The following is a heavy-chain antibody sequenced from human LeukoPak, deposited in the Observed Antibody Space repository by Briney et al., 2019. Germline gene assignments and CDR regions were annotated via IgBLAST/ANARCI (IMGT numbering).Heavy chain of an antibody. J-gene: IGHJ4*02. Sequence: PSETLSLTCTVSGYSISSGYYWGWIRQPPGMGLEWIGSIYHSGSTQYNPSPKSRVTISVDTSKNQFSLNLSSVTAADTAFYYCAREVGSGWYRSSFDSWGQGTLVTVSS. CDR1: GYSISSGYY. CDR2: IYHSGST. D-gene: IGHD6-19*01. V-gene: IGHV4-38-2*02. CDR3: AREVGSGWYRSSFDS.